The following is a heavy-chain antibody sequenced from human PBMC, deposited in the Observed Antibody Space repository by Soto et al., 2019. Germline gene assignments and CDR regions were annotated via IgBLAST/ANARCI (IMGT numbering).Heavy chain of an antibody. V-gene: IGHV5-51*01. D-gene: IGHD3-22*01. CDR1: GYSFTSYW. CDR2: IYPGDSDT. J-gene: IGHJ2*01. CDR3: ARQAYYYDSSGYRLYWYFDL. Sequence: GESLKISCKGSGYSFTSYWIGWVRQMPGKGLEWMGIIYPGDSDTRYSPSFQGQVTISADKSISTAYLQWSSLKASDTAMYYCARQAYYYDSSGYRLYWYFDLWGRGTLVTVSS.